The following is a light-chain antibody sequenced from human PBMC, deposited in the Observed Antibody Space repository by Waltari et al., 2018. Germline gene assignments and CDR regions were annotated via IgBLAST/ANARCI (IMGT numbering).Light chain of an antibody. CDR1: HSLTGF. Sequence: ESVLTQSPGTLSLSPGERATTSCRASHSLTGFLAWYQQKPGQAPRLLIYDTSKRATGVPARFSGSASGTDFTLTISSLEPEDFAVYYCQQRTDWPLMYTFGQGTKLEIK. J-gene: IGKJ2*01. CDR3: QQRTDWPLMYT. V-gene: IGKV3-11*01. CDR2: DTS.